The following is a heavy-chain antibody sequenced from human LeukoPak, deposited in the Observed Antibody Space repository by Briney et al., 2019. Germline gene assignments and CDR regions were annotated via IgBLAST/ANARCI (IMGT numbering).Heavy chain of an antibody. CDR2: IYYSGST. Sequence: SETLSLTCTVSGGSISSYYWSWIRQPPGKGLEWIGYIYYSGSTNYNPSLKSRVTISVDTSKNQFSLKLSSVTAADTAVYYCARTLPVRGGFDYWGQGTLVTVSS. J-gene: IGHJ4*02. CDR3: ARTLPVRGGFDY. D-gene: IGHD3-16*01. V-gene: IGHV4-59*08. CDR1: GGSISSYY.